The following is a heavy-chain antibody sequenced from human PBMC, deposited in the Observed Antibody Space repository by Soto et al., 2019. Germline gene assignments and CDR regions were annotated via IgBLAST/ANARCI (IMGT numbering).Heavy chain of an antibody. CDR1: GGTFSSYA. Sequence: SVKVSCKASGGTFSSYAISWVRQAPGQGLKWMGGIIPIFGTANYAQKFQGRVTITADESTSTAYMELSSLRSEDTAVYYCARSTVAVAAPGFDYWGQGTLVTVSS. D-gene: IGHD6-19*01. J-gene: IGHJ4*02. CDR3: ARSTVAVAAPGFDY. V-gene: IGHV1-69*13. CDR2: IIPIFGTA.